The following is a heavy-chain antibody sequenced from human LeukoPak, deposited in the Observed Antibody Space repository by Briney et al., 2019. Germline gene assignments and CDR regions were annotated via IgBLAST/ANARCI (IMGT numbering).Heavy chain of an antibody. J-gene: IGHJ3*02. CDR1: GFTFSRYW. Sequence: GGSLRLSCAASGFTFSRYWMNWVRQAPAKGLEWVANIKKDGSERYYVDSVKGRFTISRDNTKKSLYLQMNTLRAEDTAVYYCARDLAGPPQEAFDIWGQGTMVTVSS. V-gene: IGHV3-7*01. CDR3: ARDLAGPPQEAFDI. CDR2: IKKDGSER.